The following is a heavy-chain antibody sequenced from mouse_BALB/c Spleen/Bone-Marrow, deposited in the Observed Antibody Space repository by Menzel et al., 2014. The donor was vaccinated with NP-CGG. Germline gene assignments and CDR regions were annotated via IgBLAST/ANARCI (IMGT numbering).Heavy chain of an antibody. V-gene: IGHV3-5*02. Sequence: VQLKESGPGLVKPSQTVSLTCTVTGISITTGNYRWSWIRQFPGNKLEWIGYIYYSGTITYNPSLTSRTTITRDTSXNQFFLEMNSLTAEDTATYYCARDGNYAMDYWGQGTSVTVSS. D-gene: IGHD1-1*02. CDR2: IYYSGTI. CDR1: GISITTGNYR. J-gene: IGHJ4*01. CDR3: ARDGNYAMDY.